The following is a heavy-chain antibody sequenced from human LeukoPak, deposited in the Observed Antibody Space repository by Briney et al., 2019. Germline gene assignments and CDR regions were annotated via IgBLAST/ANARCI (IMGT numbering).Heavy chain of an antibody. CDR3: ARDAVAGRVYYFDY. J-gene: IGHJ4*02. CDR2: IYHSGST. Sequence: SETLSLTCTVSGGSITGYYWGWIRQPPGKGLEWIGYIYHSGSTKYNPSLKSRVTMSVDTSKNHFSLKLSFVTAADTAVYYCARDAVAGRVYYFDYWGQGILVTVSS. CDR1: GGSITGYY. V-gene: IGHV4-59*01. D-gene: IGHD6-19*01.